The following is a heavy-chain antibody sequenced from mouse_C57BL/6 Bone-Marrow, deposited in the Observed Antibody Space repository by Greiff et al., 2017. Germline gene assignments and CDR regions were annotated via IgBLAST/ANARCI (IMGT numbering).Heavy chain of an antibody. J-gene: IGHJ4*01. D-gene: IGHD2-4*01. V-gene: IGHV5-9-1*02. Sequence: EVQLVESGAGLVKPGGSLKLSCAASGFTFSSYDMSWVRQTPEQRLEWVAYISSGGDYIYYAGTVKGRFTISRDNARNTLYLQMSSLKSEDTAMYYCTREERDYDDAMDYWGQGTSVTVSS. CDR2: ISSGGDYI. CDR3: TREERDYDDAMDY. CDR1: GFTFSSYD.